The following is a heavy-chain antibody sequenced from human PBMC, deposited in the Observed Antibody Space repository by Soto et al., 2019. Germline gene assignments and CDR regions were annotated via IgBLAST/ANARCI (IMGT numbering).Heavy chain of an antibody. CDR2: IYTSGST. Sequence: SETLSLTCTVSGGSISDYYWSWIRQPAGKGLEWVGRIYTSGSTDYNPSLKSRVTISIDTSKNQFSLKVTSMTAADTAMYYCARERREKIHDGYDIDYWGQGTLVTVSS. CDR3: ARERREKIHDGYDIDY. CDR1: GGSISDYY. V-gene: IGHV4-4*07. J-gene: IGHJ4*02. D-gene: IGHD5-12*01.